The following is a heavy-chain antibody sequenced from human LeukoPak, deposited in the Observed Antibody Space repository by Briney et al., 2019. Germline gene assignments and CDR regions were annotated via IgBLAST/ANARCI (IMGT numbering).Heavy chain of an antibody. V-gene: IGHV3-30*02. D-gene: IGHD3-22*01. CDR3: AKDRSDYYYDTTGPLNY. J-gene: IGHJ4*02. Sequence: PGGSLRLSCAASGFTFSSHGMHWVRQAPAKGLEWVAFIRHDGSNKYYADSVKGRFTISRDNSKNTLYVQMNSLRAEDTAVYYCAKDRSDYYYDTTGPLNYWGQGTLVTVSS. CDR2: IRHDGSNK. CDR1: GFTFSSHG.